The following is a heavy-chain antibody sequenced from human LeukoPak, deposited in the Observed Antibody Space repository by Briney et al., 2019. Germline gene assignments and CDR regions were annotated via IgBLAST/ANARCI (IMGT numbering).Heavy chain of an antibody. Sequence: GGSLRLSCAASGFTFSDYYMSWIRQAPGKGLEWVSYISSSGSTIYYADSVKGRLTISRDNSKNTLYLQMNSLRAEDTAIYYCAKDFRYSSSWHRGFDYWGQGTLVTVSS. CDR1: GFTFSDYY. D-gene: IGHD6-13*01. V-gene: IGHV3-11*01. CDR2: ISSSGSTI. CDR3: AKDFRYSSSWHRGFDY. J-gene: IGHJ4*02.